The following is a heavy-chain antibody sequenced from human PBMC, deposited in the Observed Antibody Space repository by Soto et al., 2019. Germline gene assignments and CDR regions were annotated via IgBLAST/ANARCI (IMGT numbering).Heavy chain of an antibody. Sequence: GGSLRLSCAASGFTFSNGWMSWVRQAPGKGLEWVGRIKSKTDGGTTDYAAPVKGRFTISRDDSTNTLYLQKNSLNTEDTAVYYCTTRPDLLPQPLRDAVDIWGQGTMVTVSS. D-gene: IGHD3-22*01. CDR2: IKSKTDGGTT. CDR1: GFTFSNGW. J-gene: IGHJ3*02. CDR3: TTRPDLLPQPLRDAVDI. V-gene: IGHV3-15*01.